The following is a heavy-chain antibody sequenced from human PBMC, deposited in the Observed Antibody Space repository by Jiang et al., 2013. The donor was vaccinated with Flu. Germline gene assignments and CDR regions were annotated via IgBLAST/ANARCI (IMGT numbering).Heavy chain of an antibody. CDR2: IYTSGST. Sequence: GSGLVKPSQTLSLTCTVSGGSISSGSYYWSWIRQPAGKGLEWIGRIYTSGSTNYNPSLKSRVTISVDTSKNQFSLKLSSVTAADTAVYYCARVVRGEDIFQHWGQGTLVTVSS. V-gene: IGHV4-61*02. CDR1: GGSISSGSYY. J-gene: IGHJ1*01. CDR3: ARVVRGEDIFQH. D-gene: IGHD2-15*01.